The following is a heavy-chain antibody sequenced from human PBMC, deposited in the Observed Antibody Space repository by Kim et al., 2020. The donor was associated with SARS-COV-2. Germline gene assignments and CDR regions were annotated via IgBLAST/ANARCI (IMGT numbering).Heavy chain of an antibody. V-gene: IGHV7-4-1*02. Sequence: ASVKVSCKASGYTFTSYAMNWVRQAPGQGLEWMGWINTNTGNPTYAQGFTGRFVFSLDTSVSTAYLQISSLKAEDTAVYYCARDGISGGWGPHAFDIWGQGTMVTVSS. CDR3: ARDGISGGWGPHAFDI. CDR2: INTNTGNP. D-gene: IGHD6-19*01. CDR1: GYTFTSYA. J-gene: IGHJ3*02.